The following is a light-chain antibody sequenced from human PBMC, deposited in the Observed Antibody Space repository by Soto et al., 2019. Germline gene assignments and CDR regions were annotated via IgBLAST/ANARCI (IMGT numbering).Light chain of an antibody. CDR1: SSDVGRYNL. CDR2: EVS. Sequence: QSVLTQPASVSGSPGQSITISCTGTSSDVGRYNLVSWYQQHPGKAPKLMIYEVSKRPSGVSNRFSGSKSGNTASRTISGLQAEDEADYYCCSYAGSSTFVVFGGGTKVTVL. J-gene: IGLJ2*01. V-gene: IGLV2-23*02. CDR3: CSYAGSSTFVV.